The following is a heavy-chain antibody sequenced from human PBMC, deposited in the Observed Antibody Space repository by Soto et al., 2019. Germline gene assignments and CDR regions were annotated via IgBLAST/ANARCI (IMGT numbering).Heavy chain of an antibody. CDR3: AREGGYGSGSGWFDP. Sequence: QVQLVQSGAEVKKPGASVKVSCKASGYTFTSYYMHWVRQAPGQGLEWMGIINPSGGSTSYAQKCQGRVTMTRDTSTSTVYMELSSLRSEDTAVYYCAREGGYGSGSGWFDPWGQGTLVTVSS. D-gene: IGHD3-10*01. V-gene: IGHV1-46*01. CDR1: GYTFTSYY. CDR2: INPSGGST. J-gene: IGHJ5*02.